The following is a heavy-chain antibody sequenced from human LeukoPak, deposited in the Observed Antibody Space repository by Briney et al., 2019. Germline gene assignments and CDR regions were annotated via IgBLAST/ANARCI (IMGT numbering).Heavy chain of an antibody. Sequence: ASVKVSCKASGYTFTSYDINWVRQATGQGLEWMGWMNPNSGNTGYAQKSQGRVTITRNTSISTAYMELSSLRSEDTAVYYCARGPSHDSSGYYYYYYMDVWGKGTTVTVSS. CDR1: GYTFTSYD. CDR3: ARGPSHDSSGYYYYYYMDV. V-gene: IGHV1-8*03. CDR2: MNPNSGNT. D-gene: IGHD3-22*01. J-gene: IGHJ6*03.